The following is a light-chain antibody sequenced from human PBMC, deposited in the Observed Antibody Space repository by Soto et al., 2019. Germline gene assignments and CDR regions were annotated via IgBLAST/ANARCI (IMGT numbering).Light chain of an antibody. Sequence: QSVLTQPPSVSGAPGQRVTISCTGSSSNIGAGYDVHWYQQLPGTAPKLLIYGNSNRPSGVPDRFSGSKSGTSASLAITGLQAEYEADYYCQSYDSSLSGSGFGGGTKLTGL. V-gene: IGLV1-40*01. CDR1: SSNIGAGYD. J-gene: IGLJ3*02. CDR3: QSYDSSLSGSG. CDR2: GNS.